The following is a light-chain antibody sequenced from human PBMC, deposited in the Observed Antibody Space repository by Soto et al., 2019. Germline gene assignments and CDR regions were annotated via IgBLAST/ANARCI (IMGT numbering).Light chain of an antibody. CDR1: QSISRY. CDR2: DAS. V-gene: IGKV3-15*01. CDR3: HQYNDWPRT. J-gene: IGKJ1*01. Sequence: EIVMTQSPASLSVSPMETATLSCRASQSISRYLAWYQHKPGQAPRLLIHDASTRATGVPARFSASGSGTEFTLTISSLQSEDSAIYYCHQYNDWPRTFGQGTKVDIK.